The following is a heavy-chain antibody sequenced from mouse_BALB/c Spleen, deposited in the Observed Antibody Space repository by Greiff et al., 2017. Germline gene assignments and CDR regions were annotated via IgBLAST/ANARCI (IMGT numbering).Heavy chain of an antibody. V-gene: IGHV5-9-4*01. CDR2: ISSGGSYT. CDR1: GFTFSSYA. CDR3: ARADYGSRYYAMDY. D-gene: IGHD1-1*01. J-gene: IGHJ4*01. Sequence: EVNLVESGGGLVKPGGSLKLSCAASGFTFSSYAMSWVRQSPEKRLEWVAEISSGGSYTYYPDTVTGRFTISRDNAKNTLYLEMSSLRSEDTAMYYCARADYGSRYYAMDYWGQGTSVTVSS.